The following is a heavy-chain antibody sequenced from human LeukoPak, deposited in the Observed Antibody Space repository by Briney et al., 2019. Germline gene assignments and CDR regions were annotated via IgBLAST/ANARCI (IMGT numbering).Heavy chain of an antibody. CDR3: ARDLVAVVAATYDAFDI. V-gene: IGHV4-4*07. D-gene: IGHD2-15*01. CDR1: GGSISSYY. CDR2: IYTSGST. J-gene: IGHJ3*02. Sequence: SETLSLTCTVSGGSISSYYWGWIRQPAGKGLEWIGRIYTSGSTNYNPSLKSRVTMSVDTSKNQFSLKLSSVTAADTAVYYCARDLVAVVAATYDAFDIWGQGTMVTVSS.